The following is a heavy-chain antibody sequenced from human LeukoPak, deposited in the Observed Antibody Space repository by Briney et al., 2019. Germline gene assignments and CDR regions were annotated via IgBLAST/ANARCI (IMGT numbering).Heavy chain of an antibody. CDR3: AFFAMVRGVIYMDV. CDR2: ISWNSGSI. Sequence: GGSLRLSCAASGFTFDDYAMHWVRQAPGKGLEWVSGISWNSGSIGYADSVKGRFTISRDNAKNSLYLQMNSLRAEDTALYYCAFFAMVRGVIYMDVWGKGTTVTVPS. V-gene: IGHV3-9*01. J-gene: IGHJ6*03. CDR1: GFTFDDYA. D-gene: IGHD3-10*01.